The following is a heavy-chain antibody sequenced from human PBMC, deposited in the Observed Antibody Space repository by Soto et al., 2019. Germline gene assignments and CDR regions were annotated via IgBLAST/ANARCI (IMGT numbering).Heavy chain of an antibody. V-gene: IGHV3-30*18. D-gene: IGHD3-22*01. CDR1: GFNFSSYG. CDR3: AKGLSYYDSSGSLLSFYYYGMDV. CDR2: ISYDGSNK. J-gene: IGHJ6*02. Sequence: QVQLVESGGGVVQPGRSLRLSCAPSGFNFSSYGMHWVRQAPGEGLEWVAVISYDGSNKYYADYVKGRFTISRNNSKNTLYLQMNSLRPEDTAVYYCAKGLSYYDSSGSLLSFYYYGMDVWGQGTTVTVSS.